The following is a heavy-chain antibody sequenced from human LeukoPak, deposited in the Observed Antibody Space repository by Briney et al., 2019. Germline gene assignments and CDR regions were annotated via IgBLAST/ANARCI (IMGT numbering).Heavy chain of an antibody. CDR3: VKDLTGTWSFDY. CDR1: GFTFSNHF. V-gene: IGHV3-64D*06. CDR2: IGPNGAST. D-gene: IGHD3-9*01. Sequence: GGSLRLSCSTSGFTFSNHFMHWVRQAPGKGLEYVSSIGPNGASTLYAGFVKGRFAISRDNSKNALYLQLTSLRLEDTALYYCVKDLTGTWSFDYWGQGTLVTVSS. J-gene: IGHJ4*02.